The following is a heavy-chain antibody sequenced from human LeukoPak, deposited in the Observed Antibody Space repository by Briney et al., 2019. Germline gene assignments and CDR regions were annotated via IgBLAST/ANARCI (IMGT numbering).Heavy chain of an antibody. CDR3: ATPSSTSCCDAFDI. Sequence: PGGSLRLSCAASGFTFSSYSMNWVRQAPGKGLEWVSSISSGSTYIYYADSVKGRFTISRDNAKNSLYLQMNRLRDEDTAVYYCATPSSTSCCDAFDIWGQGTMVTVSS. CDR2: ISSGSTYI. J-gene: IGHJ3*02. V-gene: IGHV3-21*01. D-gene: IGHD2-2*01. CDR1: GFTFSSYS.